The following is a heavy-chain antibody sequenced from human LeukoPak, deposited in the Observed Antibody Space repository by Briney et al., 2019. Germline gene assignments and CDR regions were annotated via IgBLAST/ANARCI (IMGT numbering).Heavy chain of an antibody. V-gene: IGHV1-3*01. Sequence: ASVKVSCKASGYTFISYAMHWVRQAPGQSLEWMGWINAGNGNTKYSQKFQGRVTITRDTSASTAYMELSSLRSEDTAVYYCARDIFGTSRPSDYWGQGTLVTVSS. CDR3: ARDIFGTSRPSDY. CDR1: GYTFISYA. D-gene: IGHD3-10*02. J-gene: IGHJ4*02. CDR2: INAGNGNT.